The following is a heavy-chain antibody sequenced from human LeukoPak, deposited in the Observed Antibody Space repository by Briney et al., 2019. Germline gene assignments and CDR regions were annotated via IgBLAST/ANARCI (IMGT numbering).Heavy chain of an antibody. CDR2: IYTSGST. CDR3: ARSITIFGVVTDYFDY. V-gene: IGHV4-61*02. J-gene: IGHJ4*02. CDR1: GGSISSGSYY. D-gene: IGHD3-3*01. Sequence: SETLSLTCTVSGGSISSGSYYWSWIRQPAGKGLEWIGRIYTSGSTNYNPSLKSRVTISVDTSKNQFSLKLSSVTAADTDVYYCARSITIFGVVTDYFDYWGQGTLVTVSS.